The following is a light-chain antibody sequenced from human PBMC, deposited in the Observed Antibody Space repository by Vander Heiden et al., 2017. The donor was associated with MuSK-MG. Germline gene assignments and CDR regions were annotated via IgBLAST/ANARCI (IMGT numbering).Light chain of an antibody. CDR3: CAYAGSGNFV. CDR2: EIS. V-gene: IGLV2-23*02. Sequence: QSSLTTPDSVSGSPGQSITISCTGSRSDIGSGNLVSLVQQHSGKAPKLMIYEISEWAAGVSGRFSGSRAGNTASLTISGAQSEEGADYYFCAYAGSGNFVFGGGTKLTVL. CDR1: RSDIGSGNL. J-gene: IGLJ2*01.